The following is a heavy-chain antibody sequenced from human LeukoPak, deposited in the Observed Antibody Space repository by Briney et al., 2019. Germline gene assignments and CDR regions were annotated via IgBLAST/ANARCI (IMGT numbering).Heavy chain of an antibody. CDR2: ISYDGSNK. D-gene: IGHD3-9*01. V-gene: IGHV3-30-3*01. CDR1: GFTFSSYA. Sequence: GRSLRLSCAASGFTFSSYAMRWVRQAPGKGLEWVAVISYDGSNKYYADSVKGRFTISRDNSKNTLYLQMNSLRAEDTAVYYCAREGPLRYFDCPDYWGQGTLVTVSS. CDR3: AREGPLRYFDCPDY. J-gene: IGHJ4*02.